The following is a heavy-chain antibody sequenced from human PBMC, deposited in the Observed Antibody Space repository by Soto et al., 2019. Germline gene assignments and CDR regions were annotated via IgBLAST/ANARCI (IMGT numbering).Heavy chain of an antibody. CDR2: INAGNGNT. V-gene: IGHV1-3*01. J-gene: IGHJ6*02. CDR3: ARGGGTYYYGMDV. CDR1: GYTFTSYA. D-gene: IGHD3-16*01. Sequence: QVQLVQSGAEVKKPGASVKVSCKASGYTFTSYAMHWVRQAPGQRLEWMGWINAGNGNTKYSQKFQGRVTITRDTSRSPAYMEVSSLRSEDTAVYYCARGGGTYYYGMDVWGQGTTVTVSS.